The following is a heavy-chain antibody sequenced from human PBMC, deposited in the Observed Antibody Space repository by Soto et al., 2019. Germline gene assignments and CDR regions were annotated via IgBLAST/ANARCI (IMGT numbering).Heavy chain of an antibody. J-gene: IGHJ6*02. CDR3: ARDRSPGSYYTTKAYYYYGMDV. V-gene: IGHV3-30-3*01. CDR2: ISYDGSNK. CDR1: GFTFSSYA. Sequence: PGGSLRLSCAASGFTFSSYAMHWVRQAPGKGLEWVAVISYDGSNKYYADSVKGRFTISRDNSKNTLYLQMNSLRAEDTAVYYCARDRSPGSYYTTKAYYYYGMDVWGQGTTVTVSS. D-gene: IGHD3-10*01.